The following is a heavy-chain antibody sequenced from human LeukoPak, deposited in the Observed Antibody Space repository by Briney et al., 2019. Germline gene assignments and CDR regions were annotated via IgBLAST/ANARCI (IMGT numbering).Heavy chain of an antibody. V-gene: IGHV1-2*02. D-gene: IGHD2-2*02. CDR1: GYTFTGYY. CDR2: INPNSGGT. J-gene: IGHJ4*02. CDR3: AREWGGHIVVVPAAIRFDY. Sequence: ASVKVSCKASGYTFTGYYMHWVRQAPGQGLEWMGWINPNSGGTNYAQKFQGRVTMIRDTPISTAYMELSRLRSDDTAVYYCAREWGGHIVVVPAAIRFDYWGQGTLVTVSS.